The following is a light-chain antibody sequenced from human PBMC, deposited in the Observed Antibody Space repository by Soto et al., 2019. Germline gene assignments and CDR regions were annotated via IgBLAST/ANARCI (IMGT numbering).Light chain of an antibody. CDR2: AAS. CDR3: QQSYSTPRT. Sequence: DIQMTQSPSSLSASVGDRVTITCRASQSISSDLNWYQQKPGKAPKLLIYAASSLQSGVPSRFSGSGSGTDFTLTISSPQPEDFATYYCQQSYSTPRTFGQGTKVDI. V-gene: IGKV1-39*01. J-gene: IGKJ1*01. CDR1: QSISSD.